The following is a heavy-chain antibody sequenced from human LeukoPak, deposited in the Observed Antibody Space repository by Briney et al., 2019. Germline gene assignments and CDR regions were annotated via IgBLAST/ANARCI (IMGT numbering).Heavy chain of an antibody. Sequence: SETLSLTCTVSGGSISSYYWSWIRQPPGKGLEWIGYIYYSGSTNYNPSLKSRVTISVDTSKNQFSLKLSSVTAADTAVYYCARDRDGSRFGEPFDYWGQGTLVTVSS. CDR3: ARDRDGSRFGEPFDY. J-gene: IGHJ4*02. CDR1: GGSISSYY. CDR2: IYYSGST. V-gene: IGHV4-59*12. D-gene: IGHD3-10*01.